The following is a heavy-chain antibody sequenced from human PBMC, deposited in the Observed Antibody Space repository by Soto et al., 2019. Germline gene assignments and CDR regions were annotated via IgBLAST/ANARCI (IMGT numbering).Heavy chain of an antibody. CDR2: IYSGGST. Sequence: PGGSLRLSCASSGFTVSSNYMSWVRQAPGKGLEWVSVIYSGGSTYYADSVKGRFTISRDNSKNTLYLQMNSLRAEDTAVYYCARDSRIAARPLDYYYGMDVWGQGTTVTVSS. V-gene: IGHV3-53*01. J-gene: IGHJ6*02. CDR3: ARDSRIAARPLDYYYGMDV. D-gene: IGHD6-6*01. CDR1: GFTVSSNY.